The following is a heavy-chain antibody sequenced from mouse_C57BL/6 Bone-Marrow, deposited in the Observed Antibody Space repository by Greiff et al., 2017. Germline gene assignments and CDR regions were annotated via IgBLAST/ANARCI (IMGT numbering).Heavy chain of an antibody. CDR3: ERSGKLYYYGGSLAPLDY. J-gene: IGHJ2*01. D-gene: IGHD1-1*01. V-gene: IGHV1-39*01. CDR1: GYSFTDYN. Sequence: VQLQQSGPELVKPGASVKLSCTASGYSFTDYNMNWVKQSTGKSLEWIGVINPNYGTTSSNQKFKGKAPLTVDQSSSTAYLQLHSLKSEDSAVYYSERSGKLYYYGGSLAPLDYWGQGTTLTVSS. CDR2: INPNYGTT.